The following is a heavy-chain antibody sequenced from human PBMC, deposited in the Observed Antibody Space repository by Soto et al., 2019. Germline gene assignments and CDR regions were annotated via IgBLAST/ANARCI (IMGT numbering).Heavy chain of an antibody. D-gene: IGHD1-1*01. Sequence: EVQLLASGGGLVQPGGSLRLSCAASGFTFSSYAMSWVRQAPGKGLEWVSAISGSGGSTYYAVSVKGRFTISRDNARNTLYLQMNSLRAEDTAVYYCAKDRRVYNSVYWGQGTLVTVSS. CDR3: AKDRRVYNSVY. V-gene: IGHV3-23*01. CDR1: GFTFSSYA. CDR2: ISGSGGST. J-gene: IGHJ4*02.